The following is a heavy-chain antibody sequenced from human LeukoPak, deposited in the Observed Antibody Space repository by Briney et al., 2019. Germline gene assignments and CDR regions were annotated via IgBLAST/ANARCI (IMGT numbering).Heavy chain of an antibody. V-gene: IGHV3-7*04. CDR1: GFTLTRYW. CDR3: ARDRDYYNYFAY. Sequence: GGSLRLSCAASGFTLTRYWMSWVRQAPGKGLEWVANIKHDGSEKYYVDSVKGRFTISRDNAKNSLYLQMNSLRGEDTAVYYCARDRDYYNYFAYWGQGTLVTVSS. D-gene: IGHD3-10*01. J-gene: IGHJ4*02. CDR2: IKHDGSEK.